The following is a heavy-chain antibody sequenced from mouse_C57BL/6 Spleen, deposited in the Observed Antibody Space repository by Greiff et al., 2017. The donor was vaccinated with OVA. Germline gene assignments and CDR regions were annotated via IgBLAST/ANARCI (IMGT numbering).Heavy chain of an antibody. D-gene: IGHD6-5*01. CDR1: GYTFPDYE. Sequence: VKLMESGAELVRPGASVTLSCKASGYTFPDYEMHWVKQTPVHGLEWIGAIDPETGGTAYNQKFKGKAILTADKSSSTAYMELRSLTSEDSAVYYCTRSSLPYFDYWGQGTTLTVSS. CDR2: IDPETGGT. CDR3: TRSSLPYFDY. V-gene: IGHV1-15*01. J-gene: IGHJ2*01.